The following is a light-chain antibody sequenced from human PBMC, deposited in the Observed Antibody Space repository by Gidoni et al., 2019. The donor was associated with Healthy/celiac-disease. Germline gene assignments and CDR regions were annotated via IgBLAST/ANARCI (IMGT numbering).Light chain of an antibody. V-gene: IGLV2-14*01. CDR2: AVS. Sequence: QSALTQPASVSGSPGQSITISCTGTSSDVCGYNYVSWYQQHPGKAPKLMIYAVSNRPAGVSTRFSGSKSGNTASLTISGLQAEDEADYYCSSYTSSSTLVFGGGTKLTVL. CDR3: SSYTSSSTLV. CDR1: SSDVCGYNY. J-gene: IGLJ2*01.